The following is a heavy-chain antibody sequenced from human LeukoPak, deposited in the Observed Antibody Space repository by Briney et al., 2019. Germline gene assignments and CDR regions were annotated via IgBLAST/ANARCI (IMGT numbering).Heavy chain of an antibody. CDR1: GFTFSSYW. CDR3: ARTVVVVVGASDYFDY. Sequence: PGGSLRLSCAAPGFTFSSYWMTWVRQAPGKGLDWVANIRQDGGVKYYMDSAKGRFTLSRDNAKSSLYLQMNSLRVEDTAMYFCARTVVVVVGASDYFDYWGQGTLVTVSS. D-gene: IGHD2-2*01. V-gene: IGHV3-7*03. CDR2: IRQDGGVK. J-gene: IGHJ4*02.